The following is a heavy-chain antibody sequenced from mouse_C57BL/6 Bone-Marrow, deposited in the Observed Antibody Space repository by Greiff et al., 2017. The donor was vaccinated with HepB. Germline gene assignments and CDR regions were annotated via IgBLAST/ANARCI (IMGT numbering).Heavy chain of an antibody. V-gene: IGHV2-2*01. CDR1: GFSLTSYG. J-gene: IGHJ2*01. Sequence: QVQLQQSGPGLVQPSQSLSITCTASGFSLTSYGVHWVRQSPGKGLEWLGVIWSGGSTDYNAAFFSRLSISKDNSKSQVFFKMNSLQADDTAIYYCARNRGYDGNWDFDYWGQGTTLTVSS. CDR3: ARNRGYDGNWDFDY. CDR2: IWSGGST. D-gene: IGHD2-1*01.